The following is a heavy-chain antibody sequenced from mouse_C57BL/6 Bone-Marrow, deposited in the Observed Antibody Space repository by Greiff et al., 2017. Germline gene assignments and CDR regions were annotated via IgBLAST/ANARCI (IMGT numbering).Heavy chain of an antibody. Sequence: EVKLVESGGGLVQPGGSLKLSCAASGFTFSDYYMYWVRQTPEKRLEWVAYISNGGGSTYYPDTVKGRFTISRDNAKNTLYLQMSRLKSEDTAMYYCARHDSYYGSSAWFAYWGQGTLVTVSA. J-gene: IGHJ3*01. D-gene: IGHD1-1*01. CDR1: GFTFSDYY. CDR2: ISNGGGST. V-gene: IGHV5-12*01. CDR3: ARHDSYYGSSAWFAY.